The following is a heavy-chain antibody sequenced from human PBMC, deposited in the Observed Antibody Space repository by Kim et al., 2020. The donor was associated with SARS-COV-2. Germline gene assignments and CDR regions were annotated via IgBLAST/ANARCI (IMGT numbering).Heavy chain of an antibody. Sequence: SLRLSCVASGFNFRDYAMHWVRQAPGKGLEWVASISWKSSSIGYADSVKARFSISRDNAKNSLYLQMNSLRREDTALYYCAKSQDGYYSYGMDVWG. J-gene: IGHJ6*02. CDR3: AKSQDGYYSYGMDV. CDR2: ISWKSSSI. V-gene: IGHV3-9*01. CDR1: GFNFRDYA.